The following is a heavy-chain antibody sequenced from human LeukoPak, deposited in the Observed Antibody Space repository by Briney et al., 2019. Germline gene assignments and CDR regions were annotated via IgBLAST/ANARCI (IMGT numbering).Heavy chain of an antibody. J-gene: IGHJ4*02. V-gene: IGHV3-48*01. Sequence: GGSLRLSCAASGFTFSSSSMNWVRQAPGKGLEWVSYISSSGNTIYYADSVKGRFTISRDNSKNTLYLQMNSLRAEDTAVYYCAKTYYYDSSGYYYVGAGGFDYWGQGTLVTVSS. D-gene: IGHD3-22*01. CDR3: AKTYYYDSSGYYYVGAGGFDY. CDR1: GFTFSSSS. CDR2: ISSSGNTI.